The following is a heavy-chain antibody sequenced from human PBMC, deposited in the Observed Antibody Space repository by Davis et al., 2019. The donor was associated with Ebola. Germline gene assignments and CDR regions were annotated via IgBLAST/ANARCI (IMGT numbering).Heavy chain of an antibody. D-gene: IGHD2-15*01. CDR2: INSDGSST. CDR3: ARGNRYCSGDTCANWLDP. J-gene: IGHJ5*02. Sequence: GESLKISCAASGFTFSNAWMSWVRQAPGKGLVWVSRINSDGSSTSYADSVKGRFTISRDNAKNTLYVQMNSLRAEDTAVYYCARGNRYCSGDTCANWLDPWGQGTLVTVSS. V-gene: IGHV3-74*01. CDR1: GFTFSNAW.